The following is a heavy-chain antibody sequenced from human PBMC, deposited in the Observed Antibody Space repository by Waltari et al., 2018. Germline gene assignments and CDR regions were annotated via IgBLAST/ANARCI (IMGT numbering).Heavy chain of an antibody. CDR3: ASGGGYTNGWDY. J-gene: IGHJ4*02. V-gene: IGHV4-39*07. Sequence: QPLLQESGPGLVKPSATLSLTCSVSGDSLSSRNYFWGWIRQPPGKGLQWIGSIHYPGNTYYNPSLKSRLTISLDTSKNQFSLKLTSVTAADTAVYFCASGGGYTNGWDYWGQGTPVTVSS. CDR2: IHYPGNT. D-gene: IGHD2-8*01. CDR1: GDSLSSRNYF.